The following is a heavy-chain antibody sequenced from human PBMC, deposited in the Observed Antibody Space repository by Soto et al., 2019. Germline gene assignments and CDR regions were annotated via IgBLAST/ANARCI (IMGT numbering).Heavy chain of an antibody. Sequence: EVQLLESGGGLVQPGGSLRLSCAASGFTFSSYAMSWVRQAPGKGLEWVSALSGSGGSAYHADSVKGRFTISRDHSKKTLYLQMISLRAEDTAVYDCAKDRYSYSRYGESWGQGTLVTVSS. CDR3: AKDRYSYSRYGES. CDR1: GFTFSSYA. CDR2: LSGSGGSA. D-gene: IGHD5-12*01. J-gene: IGHJ5*02. V-gene: IGHV3-23*01.